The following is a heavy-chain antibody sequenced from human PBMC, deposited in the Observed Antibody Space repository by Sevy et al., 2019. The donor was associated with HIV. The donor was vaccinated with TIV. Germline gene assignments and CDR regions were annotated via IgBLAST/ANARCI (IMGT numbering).Heavy chain of an antibody. Sequence: GGSLRLSCAASGFTFSDHYMDWVRQAPGKGLEGIGRSRNKANSYTTDYAASVKGRFTISREESKNSLYLQMNSLRAEDTAVYYCAKRRVQSGLSGGGASYGWDVCGQGTTVTVSS. J-gene: IGHJ6*02. D-gene: IGHD2-8*02. V-gene: IGHV3-72*01. CDR3: AKRRVQSGLSGGGASYGWDV. CDR1: GFTFSDHY. CDR2: SRNKANSYTT.